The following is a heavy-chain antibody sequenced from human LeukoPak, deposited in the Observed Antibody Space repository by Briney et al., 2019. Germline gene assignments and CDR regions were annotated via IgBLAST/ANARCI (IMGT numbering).Heavy chain of an antibody. Sequence: GGSLRLSCAASGFTFSSYGMHWVRQAPGKGLEWVAVISYDGSNKYYADSVKGRFTISRDNSKNTLYLQMNSLRAEDTAVYYCAREAARGTTERPWGLGAFDIWGQGTMVTVSS. CDR3: AREAARGTTERPWGLGAFDI. V-gene: IGHV3-30*03. D-gene: IGHD2-2*01. J-gene: IGHJ3*02. CDR1: GFTFSSYG. CDR2: ISYDGSNK.